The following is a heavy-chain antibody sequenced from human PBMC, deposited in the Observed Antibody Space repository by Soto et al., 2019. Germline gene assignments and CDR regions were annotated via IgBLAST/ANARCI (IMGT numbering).Heavy chain of an antibody. D-gene: IGHD6-6*01. CDR2: ITSSGSSI. CDR1: GFTFSDCY. CDR3: ARDKGQLVPADGY. Sequence: GGSLRLSCAASGFTFSDCYMSWIRQAPGKGLGWVSYITSSGSSIYYADSVKGRFTISRDNAKNSLYLQMNSLRAEDTAVYYCARDKGQLVPADGYWGQGTLVTVSS. V-gene: IGHV3-11*01. J-gene: IGHJ4*02.